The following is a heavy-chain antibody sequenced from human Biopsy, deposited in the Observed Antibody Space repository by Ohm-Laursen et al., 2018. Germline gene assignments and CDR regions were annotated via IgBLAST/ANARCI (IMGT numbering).Heavy chain of an antibody. V-gene: IGHV3-7*04. Sequence: LSLTCVASGFIFSRYWMNWVRQTPEKGLEWVANMNQDGSEEHYVDSVKGRFTISRDNSKSSLYLQMNSLRDEDTAVYYCARGPSGTAAGRFASWGQGTLVTVSS. CDR1: GFIFSRYW. CDR3: ARGPSGTAAGRFAS. D-gene: IGHD6-13*01. J-gene: IGHJ4*02. CDR2: MNQDGSEE.